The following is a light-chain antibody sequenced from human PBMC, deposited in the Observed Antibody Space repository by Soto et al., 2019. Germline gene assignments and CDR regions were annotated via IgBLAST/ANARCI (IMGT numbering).Light chain of an antibody. CDR3: LQDLNYPWT. J-gene: IGKJ1*01. V-gene: IGKV1-6*01. CDR1: QGIGNA. CDR2: GAS. Sequence: QTPNTRPASVGDRGIIIGGASQGIGNALGWYQQKPGKPPKVLIYGASNLQSGVPPRFSGSGSGTDFTLAISSLQPEDSATYYCLQDLNYPWTFGQGTKVDI.